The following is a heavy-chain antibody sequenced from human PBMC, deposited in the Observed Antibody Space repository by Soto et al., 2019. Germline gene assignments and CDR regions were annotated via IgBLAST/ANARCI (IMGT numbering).Heavy chain of an antibody. V-gene: IGHV3-30-3*01. CDR2: ISYDGSNK. D-gene: IGHD3-3*01. J-gene: IGHJ4*02. CDR1: GFTFSSYA. Sequence: QVQLVESGGGVVQPGRSLRLSCAASGFTFSSYAMHWVRQAPGKGLEWVAVISYDGSNKYYADSVKGRFTISRDNSKNTXHLQRTNLTAEDAAVYYCGRDRRELRLLESSYSFAYGVQGIVV. CDR3: GRDRRELRLLESSYSFAY.